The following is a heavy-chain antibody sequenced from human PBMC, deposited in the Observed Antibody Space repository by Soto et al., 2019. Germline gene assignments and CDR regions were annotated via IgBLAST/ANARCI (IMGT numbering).Heavy chain of an antibody. V-gene: IGHV4-34*01. D-gene: IGHD6-13*01. Sequence: SETLSLTCAVYGGSFSGYYWSWIRQPPGKGLEWIGEINHSGSTNYNPSLKSRVTISVDTSKNQFSLKLSSVTAADTAVYYCARDYSSSWYRFDYWGQGTLVTVSS. J-gene: IGHJ4*02. CDR2: INHSGST. CDR1: GGSFSGYY. CDR3: ARDYSSSWYRFDY.